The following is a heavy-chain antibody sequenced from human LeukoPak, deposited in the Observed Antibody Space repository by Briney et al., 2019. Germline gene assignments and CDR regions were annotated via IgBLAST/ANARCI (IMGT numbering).Heavy chain of an antibody. V-gene: IGHV3-23*01. CDR1: GFTFSSYA. CDR3: AKDLLMQWLRFVYDAFDI. Sequence: PGGSLRLSCAASGFTFSSYAMSWVRQAPGKGLEWVSAISGSGGSTYYADSVKGRFTISRDNSKNTLYLQMNSLRAEDTAVYYCAKDLLMQWLRFVYDAFDIWGQGTKVTVSS. J-gene: IGHJ3*02. D-gene: IGHD5-12*01. CDR2: ISGSGGST.